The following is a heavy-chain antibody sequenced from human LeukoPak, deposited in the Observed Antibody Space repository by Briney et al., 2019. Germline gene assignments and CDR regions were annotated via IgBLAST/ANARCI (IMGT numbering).Heavy chain of an antibody. CDR2: ISSDDNNK. J-gene: IGHJ2*01. V-gene: IGHV3-30*18. Sequence: PGRSLRLSCAASGFTFSSYAMHWVRQAPGKGLEWVAGISSDDNNKYYADSVKGRFTISRDNPKNTVNLQMNSLRGEDTAVYYCAKVSHRGNTDYWYFDLWGRGTLVAVSS. CDR1: GFTFSSYA. D-gene: IGHD4-23*01. CDR3: AKVSHRGNTDYWYFDL.